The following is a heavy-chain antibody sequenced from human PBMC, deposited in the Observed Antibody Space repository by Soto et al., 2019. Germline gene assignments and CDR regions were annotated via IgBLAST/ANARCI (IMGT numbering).Heavy chain of an antibody. D-gene: IGHD5-18*01. J-gene: IGHJ6*02. CDR2: IYHSGST. CDR1: GGSISSSNW. Sequence: QVQLQESGPGLVKPSGTLSLTCAVSGGSISSSNWWSWVRQPPGKGLEWIGEIYHSGSTNYNPSLKSRVTISVDKSQNQFSLKLSSVTAADTAVYYCARWIQLWWDYYYYYGMDVWGQGTTVTVSS. CDR3: ARWIQLWWDYYYYYGMDV. V-gene: IGHV4-4*02.